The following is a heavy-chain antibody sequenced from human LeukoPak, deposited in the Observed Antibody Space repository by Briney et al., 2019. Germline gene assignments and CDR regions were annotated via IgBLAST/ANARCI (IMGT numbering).Heavy chain of an antibody. V-gene: IGHV3-7*01. Sequence: PGGSLRLSCAASGFTFSSYWMSWVRQAPGKGLEWVANIKQDGSEKYYADSVKGRFTISRDNSKNTLYLQMNSLRAEDTAVYYCAKTYYYDSSGYYYFDYWGQGTLVTVSS. CDR2: IKQDGSEK. J-gene: IGHJ4*02. CDR1: GFTFSSYW. D-gene: IGHD3-22*01. CDR3: AKTYYYDSSGYYYFDY.